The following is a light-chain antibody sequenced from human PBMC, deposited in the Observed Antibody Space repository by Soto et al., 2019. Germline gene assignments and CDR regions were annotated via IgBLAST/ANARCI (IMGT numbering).Light chain of an antibody. CDR2: DAS. CDR3: QQYSIWRT. Sequence: EIVLTQSPGTQIFSTAERFTLSWRASQSLSSGYLAWYQQKFGQAPRLLIYDASRRATGIPERFSGSGSGTDFTLTISSLQSEDFAVYYCQQYSIWRTFGQGTKVDIK. CDR1: QSLSSGY. V-gene: IGKV3-20*01. J-gene: IGKJ1*01.